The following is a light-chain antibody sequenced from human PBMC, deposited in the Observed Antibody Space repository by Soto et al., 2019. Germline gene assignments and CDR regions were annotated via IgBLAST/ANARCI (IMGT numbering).Light chain of an antibody. V-gene: IGLV2-11*01. Sequence: SPGQSVTISCTGTSSDVGGYNYVSWYQQHPGKAPKLMIYDVSKRPSGVPDRFSGSKSGNTASLTISGLQAEDEADYYCCSYAGSYTYNYVFGTGTKVTVL. CDR2: DVS. CDR1: SSDVGGYNY. J-gene: IGLJ1*01. CDR3: CSYAGSYTYNYV.